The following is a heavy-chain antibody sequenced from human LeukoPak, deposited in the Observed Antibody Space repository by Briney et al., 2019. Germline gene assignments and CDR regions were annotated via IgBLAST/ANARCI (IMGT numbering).Heavy chain of an antibody. Sequence: GGSLRLSCAASGFTVSSNYMSWVRQAPGKGLEWVSVIYSGGSTYYADSVKGRFTLSRDNSKNTLYLQMNSLGAEDTAVYYCARQSYKGIDYWGQGTLVTVSS. CDR2: IYSGGST. D-gene: IGHD1-26*01. CDR1: GFTVSSNY. V-gene: IGHV3-66*04. CDR3: ARQSYKGIDY. J-gene: IGHJ4*02.